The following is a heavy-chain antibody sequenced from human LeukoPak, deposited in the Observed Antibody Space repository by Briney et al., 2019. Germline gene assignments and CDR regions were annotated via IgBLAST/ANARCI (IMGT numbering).Heavy chain of an antibody. CDR1: GGSISSYY. D-gene: IGHD3-10*01. CDR3: ARGSFVTPWFDP. J-gene: IGHJ3*01. CDR2: IYYSGST. V-gene: IGHV4-59*08. Sequence: SETLSLTCTVSGGSISSYYWSWIRQPPGKGLEWIGYIYYSGSTNYNPSLKSRVTISVDTSKNQFSLKLSSVTAADTAVYYCARGSFVTPWFDPWGQGSMVSVSS.